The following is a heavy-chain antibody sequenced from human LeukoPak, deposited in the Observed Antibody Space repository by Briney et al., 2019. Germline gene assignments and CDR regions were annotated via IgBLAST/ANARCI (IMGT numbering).Heavy chain of an antibody. CDR1: GYTFTGYY. D-gene: IGHD6-13*01. CDR2: INPNSGGT. Sequence: ASVKVSCKASGYTFTGYYMHWVRHAPGQGLEWMGWINPNSGGTNYAQKFQVRGTMTRDTSISTAYMELSRLRSDDTAVYYCARSAESSSWVEFDYWGQGTLVTVSS. J-gene: IGHJ4*02. CDR3: ARSAESSSWVEFDY. V-gene: IGHV1-2*02.